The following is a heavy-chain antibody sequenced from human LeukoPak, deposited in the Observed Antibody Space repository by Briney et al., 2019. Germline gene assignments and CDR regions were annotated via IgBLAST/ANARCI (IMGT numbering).Heavy chain of an antibody. D-gene: IGHD3-22*01. J-gene: IGHJ4*02. V-gene: IGHV3-66*01. CDR2: IYSGGGT. CDR3: ARYIDYYDSSGSYYFDY. Sequence: GGSLRLSCAASGFTVSSNYMSWVRQAPGKGLEWVSVIYSGGGTYYADSVKGRFPISRDNSKNTLYLQMNSLRAEDTAVYYCARYIDYYDSSGSYYFDYWGQGTLVTVSS. CDR1: GFTVSSNY.